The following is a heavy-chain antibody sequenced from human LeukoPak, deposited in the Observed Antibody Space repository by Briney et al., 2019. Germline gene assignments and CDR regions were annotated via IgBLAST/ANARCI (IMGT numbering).Heavy chain of an antibody. J-gene: IGHJ5*02. CDR1: GGSISSSSYY. D-gene: IGHD3-16*01. CDR2: IYYSGST. V-gene: IGHV4-39*01. CDR3: ARLGRYDYVRFDP. Sequence: SETLSLTCTVSGGSISSSSYYWGWNRQPPGKGLEWIGSIYYSGSTYYNPSLKSRVTISVDTSKNQFSLKLSSVTAADTAVYYCARLGRYDYVRFDPWGQGTLVTVSS.